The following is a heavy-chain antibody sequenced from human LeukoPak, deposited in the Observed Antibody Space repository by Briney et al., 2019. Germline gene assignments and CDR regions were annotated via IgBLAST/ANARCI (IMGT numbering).Heavy chain of an antibody. CDR1: GFTFSTYI. V-gene: IGHV3-23*01. J-gene: IGHJ6*04. CDR3: AELGITMIGGV. D-gene: IGHD3-10*02. Sequence: GGSLRLSCAASGFTFSTYIMNWVRQTPGKGLGWVSAISGSSGNTYYADSVKGRFTISRDNSKNTLYLQMNSLRAEDTAVYYCAELGITMIGGVWGKGTTVTISS. CDR2: ISGSSGNT.